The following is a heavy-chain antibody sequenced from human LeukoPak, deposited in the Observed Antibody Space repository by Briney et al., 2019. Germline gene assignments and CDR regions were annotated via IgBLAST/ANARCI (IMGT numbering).Heavy chain of an antibody. D-gene: IGHD3-22*01. CDR1: GFTFSSDA. CDR3: AQDRPHSFGSNGPYYRRDGDY. Sequence: GWSLRLSCAASGFTFSSDAMSWVRQFTGKGLEWFSSTSGDGGATYYSNSVKGRFTISRDNSRNTLYLQMNSLRADDTAVYYCAQDRPHSFGSNGPYYRRDGDYWGQGTLVSVSS. J-gene: IGHJ4*02. CDR2: TSGDGGAT. V-gene: IGHV3-23*01.